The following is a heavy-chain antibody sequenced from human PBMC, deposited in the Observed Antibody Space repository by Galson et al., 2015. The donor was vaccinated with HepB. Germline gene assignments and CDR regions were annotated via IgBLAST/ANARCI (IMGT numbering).Heavy chain of an antibody. D-gene: IGHD3-16*01. CDR2: IKSDGSNT. CDR1: GFSFSSYR. CDR3: AREPRFYYGMDV. Sequence: LRLSCAASGFSFSSYRMHWVRQAPGKGLVWVSRIKSDGSNTTYADSVKGRFTISRDNAKNTLYLQMNSLRAEDTAVYYWAREPRFYYGMDVWGQGTTVTVSS. V-gene: IGHV3-74*01. J-gene: IGHJ6*02.